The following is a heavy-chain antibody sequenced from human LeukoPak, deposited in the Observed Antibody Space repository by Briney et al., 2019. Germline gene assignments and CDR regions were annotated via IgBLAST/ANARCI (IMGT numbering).Heavy chain of an antibody. CDR2: ITSGGDYI. D-gene: IGHD3-9*01. CDR1: GFTFNTFN. CDR3: ARGHYDVLAASYKWTPDY. J-gene: IGHJ4*02. Sequence: GGSLRLSCAASGFTFNTFNMNWVRQAPGKGLEWVSSITSGGDYIYYADSVKGRFTSSRDNAKNSLSLQLNSLRVEDTAVYYCARGHYDVLAASYKWTPDYWGQGTLVTVSS. V-gene: IGHV3-21*01.